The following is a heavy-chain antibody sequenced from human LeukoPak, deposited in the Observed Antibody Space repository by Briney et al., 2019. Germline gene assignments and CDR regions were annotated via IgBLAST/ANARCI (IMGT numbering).Heavy chain of an antibody. Sequence: GMXXVRQAPGXGLXWVAVIWYDGSNKYYADSVKGRFTISKDNSKNTLYLQMNSLRAEDTAVYYCARTMGYCSGGSCYSAPYYYGMDVWGQGTTVTVSS. D-gene: IGHD2-15*01. V-gene: IGHV3-33*01. J-gene: IGHJ6*02. CDR2: IWYDGSNK. CDR3: ARTMGYCSGGSCYSAPYYYGMDV. CDR1: G.